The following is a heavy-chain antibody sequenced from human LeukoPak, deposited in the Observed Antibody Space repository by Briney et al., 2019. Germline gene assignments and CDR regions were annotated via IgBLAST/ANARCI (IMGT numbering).Heavy chain of an antibody. CDR1: GFTFSSYA. D-gene: IGHD6-13*01. CDR2: ISYDGSNR. V-gene: IGHV3-30*01. Sequence: GGSLRLSCAASGFTFSSYAMHWVRQAPGKGLEWVAVISYDGSNRYYADSVKGRFTISRDNSKNTLYLQMNSLRAEDTAVYYCARGIAAAGSGYWGQEPWSPSPQ. CDR3: ARGIAAAGSGY. J-gene: IGHJ4*01.